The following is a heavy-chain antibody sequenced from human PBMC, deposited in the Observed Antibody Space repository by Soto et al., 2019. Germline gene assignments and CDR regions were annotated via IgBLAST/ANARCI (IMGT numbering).Heavy chain of an antibody. V-gene: IGHV4-59*01. CDR3: ARGRQTGNWFDP. Sequence: SETLSLTCTVSGGSISSYYWSWIRQPPGKGLEWIGYIYYSGSTNYNPSLKSRVSMSVDTSKNQFALKVNSVTAADTAVYYCARGRQTGNWFDPWGQGTLVTVSS. J-gene: IGHJ5*02. CDR1: GGSISSYY. CDR2: IYYSGST.